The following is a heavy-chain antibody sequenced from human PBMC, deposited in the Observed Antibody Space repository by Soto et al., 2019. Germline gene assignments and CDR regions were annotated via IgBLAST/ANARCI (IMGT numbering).Heavy chain of an antibody. Sequence: EVFLVESGGGVVRPGGSLRLSCAASGFGFDEYGMSWVRQGPGKGLEWVSTINRHGDTTAYADSVKGRFTISRDNAKNSLYLHMNGLRAEDTAFYYCARDHRLGYHYGAYRDSWGQGTPVTVSS. D-gene: IGHD3-10*01. CDR3: ARDHRLGYHYGAYRDS. V-gene: IGHV3-20*04. CDR2: INRHGDTT. CDR1: GFGFDEYG. J-gene: IGHJ4*02.